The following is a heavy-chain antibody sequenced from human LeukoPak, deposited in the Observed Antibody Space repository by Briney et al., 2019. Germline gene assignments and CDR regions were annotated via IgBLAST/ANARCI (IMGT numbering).Heavy chain of an antibody. J-gene: IGHJ3*02. CDR2: IIPIFGTA. Sequence: PGSSVKVSCKASGGTFSSYAISWVRQAPGQGLEWMGGIIPIFGTANYAQKFQGRVTITADESTSTAYMELSSLRSEDTAVYYCARDIVGAAYDAFDIWGQGTMVTVSS. CDR1: GGTFSSYA. D-gene: IGHD1-26*01. CDR3: ARDIVGAAYDAFDI. V-gene: IGHV1-69*01.